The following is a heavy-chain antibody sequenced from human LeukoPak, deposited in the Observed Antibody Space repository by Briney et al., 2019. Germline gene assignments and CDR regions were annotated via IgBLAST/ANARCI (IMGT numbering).Heavy chain of an antibody. Sequence: SVKVSCKASGGTFSNYAISWVRQAPGQGLEWTGRIIPIFGIANYAQKFQGRVTITADKSTSTSYMELSSLRSEDTAVYYCARDSEDLVVVVAAAVSAFDIWGQGTMVTVSS. J-gene: IGHJ3*02. CDR3: ARDSEDLVVVVAAAVSAFDI. V-gene: IGHV1-69*04. CDR1: GGTFSNYA. CDR2: IIPIFGIA. D-gene: IGHD2-15*01.